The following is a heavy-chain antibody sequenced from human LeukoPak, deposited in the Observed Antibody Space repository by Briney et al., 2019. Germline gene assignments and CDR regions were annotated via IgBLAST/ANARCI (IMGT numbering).Heavy chain of an antibody. CDR3: AKLKYDSSGYYLDY. D-gene: IGHD3-22*01. J-gene: IGHJ4*02. V-gene: IGHV3-30*18. Sequence: GGSLRLSCAASGLTFSGYDMHWVRQAPGKGPEWVAVMSYGGQNERYADSVKGRFTVSRDNSRSTLYLQVNSLRAGDTAVYYCAKLKYDSSGYYLDYWGQGTLVTVSS. CDR1: GLTFSGYD. CDR2: MSYGGQNE.